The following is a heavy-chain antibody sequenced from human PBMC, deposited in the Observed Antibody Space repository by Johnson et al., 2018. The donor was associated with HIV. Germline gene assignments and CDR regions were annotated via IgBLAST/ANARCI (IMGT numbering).Heavy chain of an antibody. Sequence: VLLVESGGGLVHPGESLRLSCAASGFPVSNNYMHWVRQAPGKGLEWVSVIYSGGSTYYADSVKGRFTISRDNSKNTLYLQMNSLRAEDTAVYYCARPGGDYSAFDIWGQGTMVTVSS. CDR1: GFPVSNNY. D-gene: IGHD4-17*01. V-gene: IGHV3-66*02. J-gene: IGHJ3*02. CDR2: IYSGGST. CDR3: ARPGGDYSAFDI.